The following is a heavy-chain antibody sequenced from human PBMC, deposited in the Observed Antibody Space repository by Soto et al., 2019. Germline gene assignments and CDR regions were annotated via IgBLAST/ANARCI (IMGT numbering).Heavy chain of an antibody. D-gene: IGHD2-2*01. CDR1: GGTFSSYT. CDR3: ARNQLPRRTFDY. V-gene: IGHV1-69*02. J-gene: IGHJ4*02. CDR2: IIPILGIA. Sequence: QVQLVQSGAEVKKPGSSVKVSCKASGGTFSSYTISWVRQAPGQGLEWMGRIIPILGIANYAQKFQVRVTITADKATSTAYMELSSLRSEDTAVYYCARNQLPRRTFDYWGQGTLVTVSS.